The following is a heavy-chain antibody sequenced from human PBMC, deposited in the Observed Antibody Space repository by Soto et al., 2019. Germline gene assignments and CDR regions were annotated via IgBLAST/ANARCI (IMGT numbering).Heavy chain of an antibody. J-gene: IGHJ2*01. CDR3: ARGKGGWAYGLDL. V-gene: IGHV1-69*01. CDR1: GGSFSTHG. CDR2: IIPIFGSS. D-gene: IGHD3-10*01. Sequence: QVQLEQSGAEVKKPGSSVRVSCKVSGGSFSTHGISWVRQAPGRGIEWLGGIIPIFGSSAYAQRFQGSVAVTAHASTTTAYVDLPRLTSEDTALYLCARGKGGWAYGLDLRGRGTLVTVAS.